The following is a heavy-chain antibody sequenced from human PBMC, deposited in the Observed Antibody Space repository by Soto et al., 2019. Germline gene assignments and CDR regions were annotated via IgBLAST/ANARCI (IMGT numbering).Heavy chain of an antibody. J-gene: IGHJ6*04. CDR1: GFTFSDSY. CDR3: SRDPRRLDV. CDR2: ISGDGRDI. Sequence: QVQLVESGGDLVKPGGCLRLSCTASGFTFSDSYMSWIRQAPGKGPESLSYISGDGRDINYADSVKGQFTISRDNARNSLYLQMNSLRDDDTAVYYCSRDPRRLDVWGKGTTVTVSP. V-gene: IGHV3-11*01.